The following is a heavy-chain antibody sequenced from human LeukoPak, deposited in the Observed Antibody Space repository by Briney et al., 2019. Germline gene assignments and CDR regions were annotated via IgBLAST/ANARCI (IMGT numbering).Heavy chain of an antibody. Sequence: PSETLSPTCTVSGGSISTYYWSWIRQPPGEGLEWIGYIYYSGSTNYNPSLKSRVTISVDTSKNQFSLKLSSVTAADTAVYYCATYGGTGYYGFAYWGQGTLVTVSS. CDR3: ATYGGTGYYGFAY. CDR2: IYYSGST. V-gene: IGHV4-59*01. D-gene: IGHD3/OR15-3a*01. J-gene: IGHJ4*02. CDR1: GGSISTYY.